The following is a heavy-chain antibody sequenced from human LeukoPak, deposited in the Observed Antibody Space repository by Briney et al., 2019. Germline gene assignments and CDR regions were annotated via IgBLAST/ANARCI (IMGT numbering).Heavy chain of an antibody. J-gene: IGHJ6*04. CDR1: GCTLTELS. CDR2: FDPEDGET. CDR3: ATTDPRFYSNYVYYYGMDV. Sequence: EASVKVSCKVSGCTLTELSMHWVRQAPGKGLEWMGGFDPEDGETIYAQKFQGRVTMTEDTSTDTAYMELSSLRSEDTAVYYCATTDPRFYSNYVYYYGMDVWGKGTTVTVSS. V-gene: IGHV1-24*01. D-gene: IGHD4-11*01.